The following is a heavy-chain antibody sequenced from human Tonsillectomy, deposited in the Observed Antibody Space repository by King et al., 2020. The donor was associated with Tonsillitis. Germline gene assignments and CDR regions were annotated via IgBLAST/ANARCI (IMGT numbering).Heavy chain of an antibody. Sequence: QLQESGPGLVKPSETLSLTCTVSGGSISSSSYYWGWIRQPPGKGLEWIGSIYYSGSTYYNPSLKSRVTISVDTSKNQFSLKLSSVTAADTAVYYCARHARRGDYADAFDIWGQGTMVTVSS. J-gene: IGHJ3*02. V-gene: IGHV4-39*07. CDR2: IYYSGST. CDR1: GGSISSSSYY. CDR3: ARHARRGDYADAFDI. D-gene: IGHD4-17*01.